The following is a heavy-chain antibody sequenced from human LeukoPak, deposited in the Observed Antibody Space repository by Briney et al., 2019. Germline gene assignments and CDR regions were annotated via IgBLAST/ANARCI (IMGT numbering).Heavy chain of an antibody. CDR2: ISGSGGST. Sequence: GGSLRLSCAASGFTFSSYWMSWVRQAPGKGLEWVSAISGSGGSTYYADSVKGRFTISRDNSKNTLYLQMNSRRAEGTAVYYCARPIAAAGNGGQGTLVTVSS. V-gene: IGHV3-23*01. J-gene: IGHJ4*02. CDR3: ARPIAAAGN. D-gene: IGHD6-13*01. CDR1: GFTFSSYW.